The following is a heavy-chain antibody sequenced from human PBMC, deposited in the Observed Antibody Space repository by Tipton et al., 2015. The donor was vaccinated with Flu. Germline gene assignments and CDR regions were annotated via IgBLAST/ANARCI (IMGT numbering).Heavy chain of an antibody. D-gene: IGHD1-26*01. CDR1: GYSISSGYY. J-gene: IGHJ5*02. CDR3: ARVLQWELRRGWFDP. CDR2: IYYSGST. Sequence: GSLRLSCTVSGYSISSGYYWGWIRQPPGKGLEWIGSIYYSGSTYYNPSLKSRVTISVDTSKNQFSLKLSSVTAADTAVYYCARVLQWELRRGWFDPWGQGTLVTVSS. V-gene: IGHV4-38-2*02.